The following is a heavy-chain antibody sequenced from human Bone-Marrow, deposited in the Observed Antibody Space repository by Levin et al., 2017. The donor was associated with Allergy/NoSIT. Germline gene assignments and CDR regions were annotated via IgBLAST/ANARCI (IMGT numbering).Heavy chain of an antibody. CDR2: ISNSGNT. V-gene: IGHV4-59*01. D-gene: IGHD6-13*01. CDR1: GGSFSSYQ. CDR3: ARGRMRLDSSSWFFAYYYGMDV. J-gene: IGHJ6*02. Sequence: PSETLSLTCTVSGGSFSSYQWSWIRQPPGEGLEWIGYISNSGNTDYNPSLKNRVTMSVDTSKNQLSLKLRSVTAADTAVYYCARGRMRLDSSSWFFAYYYGMDVWGRGTTVTVSS.